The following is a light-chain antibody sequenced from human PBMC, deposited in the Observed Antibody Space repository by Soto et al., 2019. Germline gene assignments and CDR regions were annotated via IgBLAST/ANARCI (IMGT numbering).Light chain of an antibody. CDR2: GAS. CDR3: QQYGGSPLT. V-gene: IGKV3-20*01. CDR1: QTISSSH. J-gene: IGKJ4*01. Sequence: EIVLTQSPGTLSLSPGERATLSCRASQTISSSHLAWYQQKPGQAPRLLLYGASSRITGIPDRFRGSGSGKDFILTITRLEPEDFAVYYCQQYGGSPLTFGGGTKVEIK.